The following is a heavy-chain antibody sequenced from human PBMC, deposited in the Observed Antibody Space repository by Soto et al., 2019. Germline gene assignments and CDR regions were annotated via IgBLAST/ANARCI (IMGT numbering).Heavy chain of an antibody. V-gene: IGHV1-18*04. Sequence: QVQLVQSGAEVKKPGASVRVSCKASGYSYTTYGISWVRQAPGQGLEWMGWINGYNGYTKYAQKIQDRITLTTXTXTRXAYMELRTLTSEDTAVYYCARLYCGADNCYGWFDPWGQGTLVTVSS. CDR3: ARLYCGADNCYGWFDP. J-gene: IGHJ5*02. CDR1: GYSYTTYG. CDR2: INGYNGYT. D-gene: IGHD2-21*01.